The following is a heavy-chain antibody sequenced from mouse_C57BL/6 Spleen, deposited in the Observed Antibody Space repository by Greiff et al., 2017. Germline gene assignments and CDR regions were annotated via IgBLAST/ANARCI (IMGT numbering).Heavy chain of an antibody. V-gene: IGHV5-17*01. CDR2: ISSGSSTI. J-gene: IGHJ1*03. D-gene: IGHD1-1*01. Sequence: EVQGVESGGGLVKPGGSLKLSCAASGFTFSDYGMHWVRQAPEKGLEWVAYISSGSSTIYYADTVKGRFTISRDNAKNTLFLQMTSLRSEDTAMYYCAREGVYYGTTYWYCDVWGTGTTVTVSS. CDR1: GFTFSDYG. CDR3: AREGVYYGTTYWYCDV.